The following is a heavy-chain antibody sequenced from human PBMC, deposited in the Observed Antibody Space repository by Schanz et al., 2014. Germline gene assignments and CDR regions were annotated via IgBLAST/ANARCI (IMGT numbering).Heavy chain of an antibody. CDR2: IDPNSGGT. CDR1: GNTLSAYY. V-gene: IGHV1-2*02. D-gene: IGHD3-3*01. Sequence: QVQLVQSGADVKKPGASVKVSCKASGNTLSAYYIHWIRQAPGQGLEWMGWIDPNSGGTNYAQKFQARVPMTSDPSITTVYMEVNSLTSDATAVFYCARTASHDVWRGYIPHYAFDLWGQGTVVIVSS. J-gene: IGHJ3*01. CDR3: ARTASHDVWRGYIPHYAFDL.